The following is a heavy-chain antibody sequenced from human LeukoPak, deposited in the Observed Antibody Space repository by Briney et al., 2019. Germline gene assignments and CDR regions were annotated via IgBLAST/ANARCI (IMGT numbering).Heavy chain of an antibody. CDR1: GRSISSYY. CDR2: IYYSGST. D-gene: IGHD6-13*01. J-gene: IGHJ5*02. Sequence: PSETLSLTCTVSGRSISSYYWSWIRQPPGKGLEWIGYIYYSGSTNYNPSLKSRVTISVDTSKNQFSVKLSSVTAADTAVYYCARDHSSSWYGLSWFDPWGQGTLVTVSS. V-gene: IGHV4-59*01. CDR3: ARDHSSSWYGLSWFDP.